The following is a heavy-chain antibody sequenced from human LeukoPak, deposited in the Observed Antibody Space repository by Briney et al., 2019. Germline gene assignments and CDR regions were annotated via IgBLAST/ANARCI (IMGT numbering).Heavy chain of an antibody. CDR2: IYYSGST. D-gene: IGHD3-10*01. J-gene: IGHJ4*02. Sequence: PSETLSLTCTISGGSISSYYWSWIRQPPGKGLEWIGYIYYSGSTNYNPSLKSRVTTSVDTSKNQFSLKLSSVTAADTAVYYCASYMVRGVNYFDYWGQGTLVTVSS. CDR3: ASYMVRGVNYFDY. CDR1: GGSISSYY. V-gene: IGHV4-59*01.